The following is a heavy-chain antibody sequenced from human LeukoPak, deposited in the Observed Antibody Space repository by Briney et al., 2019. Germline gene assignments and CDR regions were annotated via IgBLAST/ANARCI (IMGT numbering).Heavy chain of an antibody. CDR3: ARDIVVVPAAIRTGSDYYYYMDV. D-gene: IGHD2-2*02. CDR2: IIPIFGTA. V-gene: IGHV1-69*13. J-gene: IGHJ6*03. CDR1: GYTFTSYA. Sequence: ASVKVSCKASGYTFTSYAMNWVRQAPGQGLEWMGGIIPIFGTANYAQKFQGRVTITADESTSTAYMELSSLRSEDTAVYYCARDIVVVPAAIRTGSDYYYYMDVWGKGTTVTVSS.